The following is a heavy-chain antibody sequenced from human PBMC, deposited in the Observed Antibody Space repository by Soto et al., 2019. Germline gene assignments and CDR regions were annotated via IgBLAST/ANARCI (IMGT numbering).Heavy chain of an antibody. CDR3: ASKGGGYCTNGVCGYYYGMDV. CDR1: GGTFSSYA. D-gene: IGHD2-8*01. J-gene: IGHJ6*02. V-gene: IGHV1-69*13. Sequence: SVKVSCKASGGTFSSYAISWVRQAPGQGLEWMGGIIPIFGTANYAQKFQGRVTITADESTSTAYMELSSLRSEDTAVYYCASKGGGYCTNGVCGYYYGMDVWGQGTTVTVSS. CDR2: IIPIFGTA.